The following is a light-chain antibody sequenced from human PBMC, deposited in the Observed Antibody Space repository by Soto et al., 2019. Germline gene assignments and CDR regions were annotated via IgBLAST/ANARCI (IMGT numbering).Light chain of an antibody. CDR3: QQASNWPRT. CDR2: GAS. V-gene: IGKV3-15*01. Sequence: EIVMTQSPATLSVSPGESATLSCRASQSASNHLGWFQQKPGQVPRLLIYGASHRVPGIPARFSGSGSGTEFTLTISGLQSEDFAVYYCQQASNWPRTFGQGTKVDI. J-gene: IGKJ1*01. CDR1: QSASNH.